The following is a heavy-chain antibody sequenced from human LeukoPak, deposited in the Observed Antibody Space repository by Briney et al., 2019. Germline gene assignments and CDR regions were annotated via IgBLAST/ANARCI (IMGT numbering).Heavy chain of an antibody. CDR3: ASGFPGSQAFDI. J-gene: IGHJ3*02. D-gene: IGHD3-10*01. CDR2: IIPIFGIA. Sequence: SVTVSCKASGGTFSSYAMSWVRQAAGQGLEWMGRIIPIFGIANYAQKFQGRVTITADKSTSTAYMELSSLRSEDTAVYYCASGFPGSQAFDIWGQGTMVTVSS. V-gene: IGHV1-69*04. CDR1: GGTFSSYA.